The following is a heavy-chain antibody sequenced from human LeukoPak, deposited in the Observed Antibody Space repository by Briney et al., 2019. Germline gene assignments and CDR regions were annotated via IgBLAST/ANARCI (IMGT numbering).Heavy chain of an antibody. Sequence: GGSLRLSCAASGFTVSSNYMSWVRQAPGKGLEWVSVIYSGGSTYYADSVKGRFTISRDNSKNTLYLQMNSLRAEDTAVYYCARDSLFNWNDGAFGIWGQGTMVTVSS. CDR3: ARDSLFNWNDGAFGI. CDR2: IYSGGST. D-gene: IGHD1-20*01. CDR1: GFTVSSNY. V-gene: IGHV3-53*01. J-gene: IGHJ3*02.